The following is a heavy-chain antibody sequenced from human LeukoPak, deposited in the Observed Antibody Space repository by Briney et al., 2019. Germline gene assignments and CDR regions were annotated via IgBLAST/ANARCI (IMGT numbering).Heavy chain of an antibody. CDR3: ATVGYSYGAFDY. D-gene: IGHD5-18*01. V-gene: IGHV1-24*01. Sequence: ASVKVSSKVSGYTLTEISMYWVRRAAGKGLEWMGGIDREDGQTIYAQKFQGRVTMTEDTSAGTAYMEVSRLTSEDTAFYYCATVGYSYGAFDYWGQGTLVTVSS. CDR2: IDREDGQT. CDR1: GYTLTEIS. J-gene: IGHJ4*02.